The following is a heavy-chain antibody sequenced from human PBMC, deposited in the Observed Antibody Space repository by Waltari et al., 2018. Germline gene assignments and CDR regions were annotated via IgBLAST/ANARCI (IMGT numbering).Heavy chain of an antibody. Sequence: QVQLQESGPGLVKPSETLSLTCTVSGYSISSGYYWGWIRQPPGKGLEWIGSIYHSGSTYYNPSLKSRVTISVDTSKNQFSLKLSSVTAADTAVYYCARANDWFDPWGQGTLVTVSS. CDR1: GYSISSGYY. V-gene: IGHV4-38-2*02. CDR2: IYHSGST. J-gene: IGHJ5*02. CDR3: ARANDWFDP.